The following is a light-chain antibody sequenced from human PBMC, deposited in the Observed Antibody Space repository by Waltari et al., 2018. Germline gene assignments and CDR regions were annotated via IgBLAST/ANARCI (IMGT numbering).Light chain of an antibody. CDR1: SSNIGSNT. CDR3: AAWDDSLNGFYV. Sequence: QSVLTQPPSASGTPGQRVTISCSGSSSNIGSNTVNWYQQLPGTAPKLLIYSNSQRPSGVPDRCSGSKSGTSASLAISGLQSEDEADYYCAAWDDSLNGFYVFGTGTKVTVL. J-gene: IGLJ1*01. V-gene: IGLV1-44*01. CDR2: SNS.